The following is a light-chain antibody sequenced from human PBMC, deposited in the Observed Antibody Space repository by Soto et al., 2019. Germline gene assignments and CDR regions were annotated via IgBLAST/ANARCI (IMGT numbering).Light chain of an antibody. CDR3: QHYGTTPWT. V-gene: IGKV3-20*01. CDR2: GAS. J-gene: IGKJ1*01. CDR1: QSFCSGC. Sequence: ETVLTQSPATLSLSPGERVTLSCRASQSFCSGCLAWYQQKPGQSPRLLIYGASSRSTGIPDRFSGSGSGTDFTLTISRLEPEDFAVYYCQHYGTTPWTFGPGTKGGIK.